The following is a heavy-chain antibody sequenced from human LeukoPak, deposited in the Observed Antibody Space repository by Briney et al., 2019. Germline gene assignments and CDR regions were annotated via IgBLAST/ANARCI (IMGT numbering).Heavy chain of an antibody. V-gene: IGHV3-7*01. CDR2: IKEDGSEK. Sequence: GGPLKLSCAPPGFTLSGNGRSWFRQAQGRGLEWVANIKEDGSEKYYVDSVEGRFTISRDNAKNSLYLQMNSLRDEDTAVYYCARDVIAVASTSGFDYWGQGTLVTVSS. CDR1: GFTLSGNG. D-gene: IGHD6-13*01. CDR3: ARDVIAVASTSGFDY. J-gene: IGHJ4*02.